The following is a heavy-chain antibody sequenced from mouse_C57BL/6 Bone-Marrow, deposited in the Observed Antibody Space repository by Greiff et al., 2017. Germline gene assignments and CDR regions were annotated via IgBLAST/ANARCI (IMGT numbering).Heavy chain of an antibody. CDR2: IYPGDGDT. J-gene: IGHJ2*01. CDR3: ARDWDYFDY. V-gene: IGHV1-80*01. Sequence: QVQLQQSGAELVKPGASVKISCKVSGYAFSTYWMHWVKQRPGKGLEWIGQIYPGDGDTNYNGKFKGKATLTADKSSSTAYMQLSSLTSEDSAVYFCARDWDYFDYWGQGTTLTVSS. D-gene: IGHD4-1*01. CDR1: GYAFSTYW.